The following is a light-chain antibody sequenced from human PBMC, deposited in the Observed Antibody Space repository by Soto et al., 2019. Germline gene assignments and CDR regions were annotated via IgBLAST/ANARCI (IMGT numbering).Light chain of an antibody. J-gene: IGKJ3*01. V-gene: IGKV3-11*01. CDR1: QSVSSN. Sequence: EIVLTQSPGTLSLSPGERATLSCRASQSVSSNLAWYQQKPGQAPRLLIYGASTRATGIPARFSGSGSGTDFTLTISSLEPEDFAVYYCQQRSNWPVTFGPGTKVDI. CDR3: QQRSNWPVT. CDR2: GAS.